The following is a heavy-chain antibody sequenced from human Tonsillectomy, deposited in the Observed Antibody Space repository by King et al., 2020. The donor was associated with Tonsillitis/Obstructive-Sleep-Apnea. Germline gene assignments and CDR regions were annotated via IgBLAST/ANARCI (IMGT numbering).Heavy chain of an antibody. CDR2: INKDGSEK. J-gene: IGHJ5*02. V-gene: IGHV3-7*01. Sequence: VQLVESGGGLVPPGGSLRLSCAASGFTFSSYWMSWVRQAPGKGLEWVANINKDGSEKYYVDSVKGRFTISRDNAKNSLYLQMNRLRAADTAVYYCARPGIAAAGASNKWFDPWGQGTLVTVSS. CDR3: ARPGIAAAGASNKWFDP. CDR1: GFTFSSYW. D-gene: IGHD6-13*01.